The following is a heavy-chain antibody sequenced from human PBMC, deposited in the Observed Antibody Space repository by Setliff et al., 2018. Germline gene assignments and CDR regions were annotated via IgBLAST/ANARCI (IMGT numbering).Heavy chain of an antibody. Sequence: ASVKVSCKTSGYAFTDNYIHWVRQAPGQGLEWMGWINPKTGGTNLAQKFQGRVTMTSDSSISTAYMELSGLRSDDTAVYFCARDQGHGITAAGPDFWGQGTLVTVS. D-gene: IGHD6-13*01. CDR2: INPKTGGT. CDR1: GYAFTDNY. J-gene: IGHJ4*02. CDR3: ARDQGHGITAAGPDF. V-gene: IGHV1-2*02.